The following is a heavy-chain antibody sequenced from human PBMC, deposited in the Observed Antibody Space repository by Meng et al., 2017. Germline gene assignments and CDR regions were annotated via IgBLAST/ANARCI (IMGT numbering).Heavy chain of an antibody. D-gene: IGHD2-15*01. V-gene: IGHV1-3*01. Sequence: LQLVQSVAGVHEPGGSVQVYWQASEDSLNSYAMYWVRQAPGQSLEWMGWLNAGNGDTKYSQKFQGRVTITRDSSASTAYMELSSLRSEDTAVYYCARDSCTGGICYRGSFDYWAQGTLVTVSS. J-gene: IGHJ4*02. CDR2: LNAGNGDT. CDR3: ARDSCTGGICYRGSFDY. CDR1: EDSLNSYA.